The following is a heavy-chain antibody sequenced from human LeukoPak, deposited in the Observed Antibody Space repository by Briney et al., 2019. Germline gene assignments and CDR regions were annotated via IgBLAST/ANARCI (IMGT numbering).Heavy chain of an antibody. Sequence: SETLSLTCAVYGGSFSGYYWSWIRQPPGKGLEWIGEINHSGSTNYNPSLKSRVTMSVDTSKNQFSLKLSSVTAADTAVYYCARVSQWLREDYWGQGTLVTVSS. CDR1: GGSFSGYY. CDR3: ARVSQWLREDY. V-gene: IGHV4-34*01. J-gene: IGHJ4*02. D-gene: IGHD5-12*01. CDR2: INHSGST.